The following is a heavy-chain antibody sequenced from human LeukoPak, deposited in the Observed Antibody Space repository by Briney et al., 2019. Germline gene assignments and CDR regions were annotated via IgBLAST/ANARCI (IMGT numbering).Heavy chain of an antibody. CDR3: ARGLVRGADY. V-gene: IGHV4-39*01. Sequence: PSETLSLTCTVSGGSISSSSYYWGWIRQLPGKGLEWIGSIYYSGSTYYNPSLKSRVTISVDTSKNQFSLKLSSVTAADTAVYYCARGLVRGADYWGQGTLVTVSS. D-gene: IGHD3-10*01. CDR1: GGSISSSSYY. J-gene: IGHJ4*02. CDR2: IYYSGST.